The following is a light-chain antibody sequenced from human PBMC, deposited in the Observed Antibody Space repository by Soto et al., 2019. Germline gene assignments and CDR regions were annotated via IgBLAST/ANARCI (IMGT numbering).Light chain of an antibody. CDR3: QQANSFPLT. Sequence: IQMTQSPSPLSASVGDRVAISCRASQDIRNTLAWYQQKPGEAPKLLIYAASSLQSGVPSRFSGSGSGTDFTLTISSLQPEDFATYYCQQANSFPLTFGGGTKVDIK. CDR2: AAS. CDR1: QDIRNT. J-gene: IGKJ4*01. V-gene: IGKV1-12*01.